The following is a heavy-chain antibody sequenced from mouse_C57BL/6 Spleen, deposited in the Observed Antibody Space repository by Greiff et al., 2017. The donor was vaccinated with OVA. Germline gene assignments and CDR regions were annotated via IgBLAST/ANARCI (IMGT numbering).Heavy chain of an antibody. CDR3: ASPYGNYDAMDY. Sequence: DVMLVESGGGLVKPGGSLKLSCAASGFTFSDYGMHWVRQAPEKGLEWVAYISSGSSTIYYADTVKGRFTISRDNAKNTLFLQMTSLRSEDTAMYYCASPYGNYDAMDYWGQGTSVTVSS. CDR2: ISSGSSTI. D-gene: IGHD2-1*01. J-gene: IGHJ4*01. V-gene: IGHV5-17*01. CDR1: GFTFSDYG.